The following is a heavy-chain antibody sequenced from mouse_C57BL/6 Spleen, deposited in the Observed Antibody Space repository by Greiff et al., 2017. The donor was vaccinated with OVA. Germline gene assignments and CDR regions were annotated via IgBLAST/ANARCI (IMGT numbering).Heavy chain of an antibody. D-gene: IGHD1-1*01. J-gene: IGHJ1*03. Sequence: VQLQQSGAELVRPGASVKLSCTASGFNIKDDYMHWVKQRPEQGLEWIGWIDPENGDTEYASKFQGKATITEDTSSNTAYLQLSSLTSEDTAVYYCTTYYYGSSYGYFDVWGTGTTVTVSS. CDR2: IDPENGDT. V-gene: IGHV14-4*01. CDR1: GFNIKDDY. CDR3: TTYYYGSSYGYFDV.